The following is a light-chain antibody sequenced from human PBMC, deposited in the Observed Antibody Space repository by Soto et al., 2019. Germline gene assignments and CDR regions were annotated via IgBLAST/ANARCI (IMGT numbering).Light chain of an antibody. J-gene: IGKJ1*01. CDR1: ESLSSAY. V-gene: IGKV3-20*01. Sequence: EIVLTQSPGTLSLSPGERATLSCRASESLSSAYLAWYQQKPGQAPRLLLYGASTRATGIPDRFSGSGSVTEFTLSISRLEPEDLAVDYCQQYGISPPKTFGQGNKVEIK. CDR3: QQYGISPPKT. CDR2: GAS.